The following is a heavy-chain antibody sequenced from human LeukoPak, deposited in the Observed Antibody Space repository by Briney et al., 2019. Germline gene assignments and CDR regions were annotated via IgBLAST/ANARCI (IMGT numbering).Heavy chain of an antibody. CDR3: AAIYCSGGSCPYWYFDL. D-gene: IGHD2-15*01. CDR2: IVVGSGNT. J-gene: IGHJ2*01. V-gene: IGHV1-58*02. CDR1: GFTFTSSA. Sequence: GTSVKVPCKASGFTFTSSAMQWVRQDRGQRLEWILLIVVGSGNTNYAQKFQERVTITRDMSTSTAYMGLSSLRSEDTAVYYCAAIYCSGGSCPYWYFDLWGRGTLVTVSS.